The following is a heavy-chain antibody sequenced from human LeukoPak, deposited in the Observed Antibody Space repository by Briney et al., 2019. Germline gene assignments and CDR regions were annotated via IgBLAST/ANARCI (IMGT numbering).Heavy chain of an antibody. Sequence: PGGSLRLSCGASGFTFSSFSMNWVCQAPGKGLEWVSSITPTSSYIYYADSVRGRFTISRDNAKNSLFLQMDSLSAEDTAVYYCVRLRRSSATGGYYYYYDYWGQGILVTVSS. CDR3: VRLRRSSATGGYYYYYDY. J-gene: IGHJ4*02. V-gene: IGHV3-21*01. D-gene: IGHD3-22*01. CDR1: GFTFSSFS. CDR2: ITPTSSYI.